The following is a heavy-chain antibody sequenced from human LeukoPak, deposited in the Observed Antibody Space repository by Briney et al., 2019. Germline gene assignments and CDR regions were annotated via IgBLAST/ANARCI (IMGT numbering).Heavy chain of an antibody. J-gene: IGHJ4*02. V-gene: IGHV1-18*01. CDR2: ISTYNGNT. CDR1: GYTFTKYG. D-gene: IGHD4-17*01. CDR3: ARGDDYGDYWGLY. Sequence: ASAKVSCKASGYTFTKYGITWVRQAPGQGLEWMGWISTYNGNTNYAQKLQGRVTMTTDTSTSTAYMELRSLISDDAAVYYCARGDDYGDYWGLYWGQGTLVTVSS.